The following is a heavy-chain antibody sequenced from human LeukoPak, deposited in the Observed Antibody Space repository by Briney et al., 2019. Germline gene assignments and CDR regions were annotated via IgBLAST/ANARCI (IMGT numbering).Heavy chain of an antibody. CDR3: ARARDIVAFDF. V-gene: IGHV3-69-1*01. CDR2: ITTSGSI. CDR1: GFAFTSYT. J-gene: IGHJ4*02. D-gene: IGHD5-12*01. Sequence: GGSLRLSCAASGFAFTSYTINWVRQAPGKGLEWVSSITTSGSIKYADSVKGRFTISRDNAKNSVYLQMSSLRADDTAVYFCARARDIVAFDFWGQGTLVTVSS.